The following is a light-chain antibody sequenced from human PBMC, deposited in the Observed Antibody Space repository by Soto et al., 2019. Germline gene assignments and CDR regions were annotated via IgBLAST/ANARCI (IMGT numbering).Light chain of an antibody. CDR2: DAS. CDR3: QQYGSSGT. CDR1: QSVSSY. V-gene: IGKV3-20*01. Sequence: EIVLTQSPVTLSLSPGERATLYCRASQSVSSYLAWYQQKPGQAPRLLIYDASNSATGIPARFSGSGSGTDFTLTISRLEPEDFAVYYCQQYGSSGTFGQGTKVDIK. J-gene: IGKJ1*01.